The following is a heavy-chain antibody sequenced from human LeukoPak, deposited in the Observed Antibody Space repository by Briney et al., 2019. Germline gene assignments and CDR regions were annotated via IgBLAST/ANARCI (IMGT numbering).Heavy chain of an antibody. D-gene: IGHD3-3*01. J-gene: IGHJ6*03. Sequence: GASVKVSCKASRYTFTGYYMHWVRQAPGQGLEWMGWINPNSGGTNYAQKFQGRVTMTRDTSTSTAYMELSRLRSDDTAVYYCARDSVYYDFWSHCPSNMDVWGKGTTVTVSS. CDR1: RYTFTGYY. CDR2: INPNSGGT. V-gene: IGHV1-2*02. CDR3: ARDSVYYDFWSHCPSNMDV.